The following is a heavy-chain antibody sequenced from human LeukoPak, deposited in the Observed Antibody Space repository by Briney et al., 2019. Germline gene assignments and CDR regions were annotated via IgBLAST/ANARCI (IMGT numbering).Heavy chain of an antibody. CDR1: GVSVSDGRYY. J-gene: IGHJ3*02. CDR3: ATPDCSSISCLDVFNM. CDR2: KYYSGSA. D-gene: IGHD2-2*01. V-gene: IGHV4-61*01. Sequence: SETLSLTCTVSGVSVSDGRYYWTWIRQPPGKGLEWIGYKYYSGSAKYNPSLKSRLTISIDTSKNQFSLQLTSVTAADTAPYYCATPDCSSISCLDVFNMWGQGTSVSVSS.